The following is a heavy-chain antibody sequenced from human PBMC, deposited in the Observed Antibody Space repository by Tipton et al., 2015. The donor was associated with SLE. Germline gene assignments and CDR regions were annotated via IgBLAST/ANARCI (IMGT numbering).Heavy chain of an antibody. D-gene: IGHD2-2*01. CDR1: GYTFTGYY. Sequence: QLVQSGPEVKKPGASVKVSCKASGYTFTGYYMHWVRQAPGQGLEWMGWINPNSGGTNYAQKFQGRVTMTRDTSISTAYMELSSLRSEDTAVYYCARGDIVVVPAAHYWGQGTLVTVSS. CDR2: INPNSGGT. CDR3: ARGDIVVVPAAHY. J-gene: IGHJ4*02. V-gene: IGHV1-2*02.